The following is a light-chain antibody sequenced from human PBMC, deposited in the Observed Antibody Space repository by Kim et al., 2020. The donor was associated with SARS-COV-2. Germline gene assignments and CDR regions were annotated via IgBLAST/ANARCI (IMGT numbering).Light chain of an antibody. V-gene: IGLV1-44*01. CDR3: GTWDDSLNGWV. Sequence: SVLTQAPSASGTPGQRVAISCSGSNSNIGRNDANWYQQAPRTAPKLLIRTDNQRPSGVPDRFSGSKSGTSASLAISGLQSEDEAEYFCGTWDDSLNGWVFGGGTQLTVL. CDR1: NSNIGRND. CDR2: TDN. J-gene: IGLJ3*02.